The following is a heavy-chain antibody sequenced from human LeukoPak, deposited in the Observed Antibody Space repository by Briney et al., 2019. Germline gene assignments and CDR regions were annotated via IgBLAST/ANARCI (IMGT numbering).Heavy chain of an antibody. CDR3: ARDQYGGRHAFDI. Sequence: GGSLRLSCAASGFTFSSYSMTWVRQAPGKGLEWVSYISSSSTIYYADSVKGRFTISRDNARNSLYLQMNSLRDEDTAVYYCARDQYGGRHAFDIWGQGTMVTVSS. D-gene: IGHD3-10*01. CDR2: ISSSSTI. CDR1: GFTFSSYS. J-gene: IGHJ3*02. V-gene: IGHV3-48*02.